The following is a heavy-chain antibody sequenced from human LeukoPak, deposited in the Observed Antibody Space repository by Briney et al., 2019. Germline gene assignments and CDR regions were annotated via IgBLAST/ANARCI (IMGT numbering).Heavy chain of an antibody. Sequence: ASVKVSCKASGYTFTSYYIYWVRQAPEQGLEWMGIINPSRGSTNYAQRFQGRVTMTRDMSTSTVYMELSSLRSEDTAIYYCARGGHVRVYDNSAYYGHEWGQGTLVTVSS. D-gene: IGHD3-22*01. J-gene: IGHJ4*02. CDR2: INPSRGST. V-gene: IGHV1-46*01. CDR1: GYTFTSYY. CDR3: ARGGHVRVYDNSAYYGHE.